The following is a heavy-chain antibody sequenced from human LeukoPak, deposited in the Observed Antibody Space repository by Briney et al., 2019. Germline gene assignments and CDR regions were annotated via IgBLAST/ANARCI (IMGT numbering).Heavy chain of an antibody. J-gene: IGHJ3*02. D-gene: IGHD6-13*01. Sequence: ASVKVSCKASGYTFTGYYVHWVRQAPGQGLEWMGWINPNSGGTNYAQKFQGRVTMTRDTSISTAYMELSRLRSDDTAVYYCARVLGIKRTAWDAFDIWGQGTMVTVSS. CDR3: ARVLGIKRTAWDAFDI. CDR2: INPNSGGT. V-gene: IGHV1-2*02. CDR1: GYTFTGYY.